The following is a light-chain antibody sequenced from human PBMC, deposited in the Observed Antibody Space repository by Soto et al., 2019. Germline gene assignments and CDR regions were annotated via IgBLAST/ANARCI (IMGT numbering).Light chain of an antibody. CDR3: HQYNNWPPWT. J-gene: IGKJ1*01. V-gene: IGKV3-15*01. CDR2: GAS. Sequence: EIVMTQSPATLSVSPGERATLSCRASQSVSSNLAWYQQKPGQAPRLLIYGASTRATGIPARFSGSGSGTEFTFTISSLQSEDYAVYYCHQYNNWPPWTFGQGTKVEIK. CDR1: QSVSSN.